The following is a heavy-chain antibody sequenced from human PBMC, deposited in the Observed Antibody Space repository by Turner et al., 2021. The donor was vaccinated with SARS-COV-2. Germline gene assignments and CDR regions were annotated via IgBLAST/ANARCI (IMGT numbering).Heavy chain of an antibody. J-gene: IGHJ5*02. CDR2: ISYDGTNK. CDR3: AKDLGQLDWFDP. D-gene: IGHD6-13*01. V-gene: IGHV3-30*18. CDR1: GFTFSSYG. Sequence: QVQLVESGGGVVQPVRSLRLSCAASGFTFSSYGMHWVRQAPGKGLEWVAVISYDGTNKYYADSVKGRFTISRDNSKNTLYLQMNSLRAEDTAVYYCAKDLGQLDWFDPWGQGTLVTVSS.